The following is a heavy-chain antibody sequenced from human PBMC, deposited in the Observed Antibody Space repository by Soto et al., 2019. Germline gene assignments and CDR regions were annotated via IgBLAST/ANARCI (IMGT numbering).Heavy chain of an antibody. CDR1: GGSISSYY. J-gene: IGHJ3*02. V-gene: IGHV4-59*01. CDR2: IYYSGST. D-gene: IGHD2-15*01. Sequence: SETLSLTCTVSGGSISSYYWSWIRQPPGKGLEWIGYIYYSGSTNYNPSLKSRVTISVDTSKNQFSLKLSSVTAADTAVYYCARLPSGGSCYDCAFAIWGQGPMLTVSS. CDR3: ARLPSGGSCYDCAFAI.